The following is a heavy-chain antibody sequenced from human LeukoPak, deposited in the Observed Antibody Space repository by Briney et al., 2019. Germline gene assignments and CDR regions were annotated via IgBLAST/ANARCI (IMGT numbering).Heavy chain of an antibody. CDR2: IAHSGNGM. Sequence: GGSLRLSCAASGFTFSDYYMTRIRQAPGKGLEWVSHIAHSGNGMWYADAVKGRFTISRDNAKNLLFLRMDSLRAEDTAVYYCARGHYEMGVWGQGTTVIVSS. CDR3: ARGHYEMGV. V-gene: IGHV3-11*01. J-gene: IGHJ6*02. CDR1: GFTFSDYY.